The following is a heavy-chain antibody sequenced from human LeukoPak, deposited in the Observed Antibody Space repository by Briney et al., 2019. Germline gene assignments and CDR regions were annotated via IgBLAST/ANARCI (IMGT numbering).Heavy chain of an antibody. CDR1: GFTFASNA. CDR3: AKGRYYGSGTYSNDAFDV. D-gene: IGHD3-10*01. CDR2: LSGSGSST. V-gene: IGHV3-23*01. J-gene: IGHJ3*01. Sequence: PGGSLRLSCAASGFTFASNAMTWVRQTPGKGLEWVSGLSGSGSSTYYADSVQGRFTISRDNSNNTLYLQMNGLRAEDTAVYYCAKGRYYGSGTYSNDAFDVWGQGTMVTVSS.